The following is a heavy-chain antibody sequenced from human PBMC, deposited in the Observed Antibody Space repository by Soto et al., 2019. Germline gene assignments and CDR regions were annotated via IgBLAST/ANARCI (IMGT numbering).Heavy chain of an antibody. CDR3: AKDDYYDSSPLARYYFDY. V-gene: IGHV3-23*01. D-gene: IGHD3-22*01. CDR2: ISGSGGST. CDR1: GFTFSSYA. J-gene: IGHJ4*02. Sequence: GGSLRLSCAASGFTFSSYAMSWVRQAPGKGLEWVSAISGSGGSTYYADSVKGRFTISRDNSKNTLYLQMNSLRAEDTAVYYWAKDDYYDSSPLARYYFDYWGQGTLVTVSS.